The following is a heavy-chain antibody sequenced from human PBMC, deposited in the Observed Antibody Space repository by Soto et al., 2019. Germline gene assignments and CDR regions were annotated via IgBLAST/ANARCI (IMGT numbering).Heavy chain of an antibody. D-gene: IGHD2-15*01. CDR3: ARTYCSGGSCRTADAFEI. CDR1: GGSISSGGYY. J-gene: IGHJ3*02. Sequence: PSETLSLTCTVSGGSISSGGYYWSWIRQHPGKGLEWIGYIYYSGSTYYNPSLKSRVTISVDTSKNQFSLKLSSVTAADTAVYYCARTYCSGGSCRTADAFEIWGQGTMVSVSS. CDR2: IYYSGST. V-gene: IGHV4-31*03.